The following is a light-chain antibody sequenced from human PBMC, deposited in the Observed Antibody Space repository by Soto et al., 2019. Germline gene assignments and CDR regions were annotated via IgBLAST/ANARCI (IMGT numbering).Light chain of an antibody. CDR2: EVS. Sequence: QSALTQPASVSGSPGQSITISCTGTSSDVGGYNYVSWYQQHPGKAPKLMIYEVSNRPSGVSNRFSGSKSGNTASLTISGLQAEDGGDYYCSSYTSSSTLVFGGGTKLPAL. V-gene: IGLV2-14*01. J-gene: IGLJ3*02. CDR1: SSDVGGYNY. CDR3: SSYTSSSTLV.